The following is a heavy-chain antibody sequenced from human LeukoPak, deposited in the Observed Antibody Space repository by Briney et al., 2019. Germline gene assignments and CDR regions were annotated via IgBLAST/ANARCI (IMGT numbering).Heavy chain of an antibody. CDR3: ARGWYFDS. D-gene: IGHD6-13*01. V-gene: IGHV3-30*02. CDR1: GFIFSNYD. J-gene: IGHJ4*02. Sequence: GGSLRLSCAASGFIFSNYDMHWVRQAPGKGLEWVAFLRYDETNEHYADSLKGRFTISRDNSKDTLYLHMNSLRVEDTAVYYCARGWYFDSWGQGALVTVSS. CDR2: LRYDETNE.